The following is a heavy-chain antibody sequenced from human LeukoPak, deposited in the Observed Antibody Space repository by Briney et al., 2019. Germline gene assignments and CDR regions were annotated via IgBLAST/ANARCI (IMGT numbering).Heavy chain of an antibody. CDR2: IYYNGNT. J-gene: IGHJ6*02. Sequence: PSQTLSLTCTVSGGSIRSSYYYWGWIRQPPGKGLEWIGYIYYNGNTNYSPSLKSRVTMSVDTSKNLFPLKVSSVTAADTAVYYCARGRSNYYGMDVWGQGTTVTVSS. CDR1: GGSIRSSYYY. V-gene: IGHV4-61*05. D-gene: IGHD1-26*01. CDR3: ARGRSNYYGMDV.